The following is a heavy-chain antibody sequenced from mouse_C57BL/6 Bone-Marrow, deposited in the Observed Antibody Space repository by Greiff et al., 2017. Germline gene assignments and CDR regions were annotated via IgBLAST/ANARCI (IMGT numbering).Heavy chain of an antibody. J-gene: IGHJ4*01. CDR2: IYPGDGDT. CDR3: AITTVSYAMDY. CDR1: GYAFSSSW. D-gene: IGHD1-1*01. Sequence: QVQLQQSGPELVKPGASVKISCKASGYAFSSSWMNWVKQRPGKGLEWIGRIYPGDGDTNYNGKFKGKATLTADKSSSTAYMQLSSLTSVDSAVYFCAITTVSYAMDYWGQGTSVTVSS. V-gene: IGHV1-82*01.